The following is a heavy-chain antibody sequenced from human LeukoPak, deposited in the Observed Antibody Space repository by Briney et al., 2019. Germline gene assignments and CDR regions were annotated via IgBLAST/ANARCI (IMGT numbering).Heavy chain of an antibody. CDR1: GFTFSDHY. Sequence: PGGSLRLSCVVSGFTFSDHYMDWVRQAPGKGLVWVSRINTDGSSTSYADSVKGRFTISRDNAKNTLYLQMNSLRAEDTAVYYCARDGSPLLDYWGQGTLVTVSS. D-gene: IGHD1-1*01. CDR3: ARDGSPLLDY. J-gene: IGHJ4*02. V-gene: IGHV3-74*01. CDR2: INTDGSST.